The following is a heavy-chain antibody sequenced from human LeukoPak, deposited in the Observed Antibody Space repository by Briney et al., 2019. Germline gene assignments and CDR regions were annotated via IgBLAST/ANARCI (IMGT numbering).Heavy chain of an antibody. Sequence: GGSLRLSCAASGFTFSSYGMHWVRQAPGKGLEWVAVISYDGSNKYYADSVKGRFTISRDNSKNTLYLQMSSLRAEDTAVYYCAKVGYDSSGYPLLAPDYWGQGTLVTVSS. CDR2: ISYDGSNK. CDR3: AKVGYDSSGYPLLAPDY. J-gene: IGHJ4*02. V-gene: IGHV3-30*18. D-gene: IGHD3-22*01. CDR1: GFTFSSYG.